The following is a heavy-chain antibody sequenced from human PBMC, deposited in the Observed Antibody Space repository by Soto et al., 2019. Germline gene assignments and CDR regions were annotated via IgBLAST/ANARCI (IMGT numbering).Heavy chain of an antibody. CDR1: GFTFSSYA. Sequence: GGSLRLSCAASGFTFSSYAMSWVRQAPGKGLEWVSAISGSGGSTYYADSVKGRFTISRDNSKNTLYLQMNSLRAEDTAVYYCAKAPQASLTGTGGFDYWGQGTLVTVSS. V-gene: IGHV3-23*01. CDR2: ISGSGGST. D-gene: IGHD1-20*01. CDR3: AKAPQASLTGTGGFDY. J-gene: IGHJ4*02.